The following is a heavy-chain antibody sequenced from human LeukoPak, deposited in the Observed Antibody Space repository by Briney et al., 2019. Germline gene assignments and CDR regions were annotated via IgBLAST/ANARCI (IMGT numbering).Heavy chain of an antibody. J-gene: IGHJ4*02. CDR1: GFSFDEYA. D-gene: IGHD3-22*01. V-gene: IGHV3-9*01. CDR3: VKDKSRHSSGYY. CDR2: ITWNSNRSI. Sequence: GGSLRLSCAASGFSFDEYALHWVRQAPRKGLEWVSGITWNSNRSIGYADAVKGRFTISRDNAKKSLYLQMNSLRVEDTALYFCVKDKSRHSSGYYWGQGTLVTVSS.